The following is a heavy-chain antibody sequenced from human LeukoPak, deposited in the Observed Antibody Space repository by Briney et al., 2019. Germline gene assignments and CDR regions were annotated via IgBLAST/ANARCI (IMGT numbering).Heavy chain of an antibody. CDR3: AREHSYYDFWSGYTYGMDV. J-gene: IGHJ6*02. CDR2: ISSSSSYI. D-gene: IGHD3-3*01. Sequence: GGSLRLSCAASGFTFSSYSMNWVRQAPGKGLEWVSSISSSSSYIYYADSVKGRFTISRDNAKNSLYLQMNSLRAEDTAVYYCAREHSYYDFWSGYTYGMDVWGQGTTVTVPS. CDR1: GFTFSSYS. V-gene: IGHV3-21*01.